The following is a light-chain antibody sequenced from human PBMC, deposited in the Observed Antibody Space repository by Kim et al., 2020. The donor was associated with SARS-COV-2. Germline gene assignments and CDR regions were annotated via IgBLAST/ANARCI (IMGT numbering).Light chain of an antibody. V-gene: IGKV1-27*01. Sequence: VGDRVTITCRADEGISNVFAGYQQRPGKTPKRLIYATSALQSGVPSRFSGSKAGTQFTLTIDSLRPEDFATYYCQNYNGAPWTFDQGTKVDIK. J-gene: IGKJ1*01. CDR3: QNYNGAPWT. CDR2: ATS. CDR1: EGISNV.